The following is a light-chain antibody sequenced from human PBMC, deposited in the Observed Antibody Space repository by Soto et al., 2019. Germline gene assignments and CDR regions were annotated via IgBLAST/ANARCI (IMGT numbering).Light chain of an antibody. CDR2: EGS. CDR1: SSDVGSYNL. J-gene: IGLJ2*01. Sequence: QSALTQPASVSGSPGQSITISCTGTSSDVGSYNLVSWYQQHPGKAPKLMIYEGSKRPSGVSNRFSGSKSGNTASLTISGLQAEDGADYYCCSYAGSQVFGGGTKLTVL. CDR3: CSYAGSQV. V-gene: IGLV2-23*01.